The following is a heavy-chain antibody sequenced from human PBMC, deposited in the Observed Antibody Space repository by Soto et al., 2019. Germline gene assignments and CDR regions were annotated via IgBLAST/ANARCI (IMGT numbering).Heavy chain of an antibody. Sequence: QVQLVQSGAEVKKPGASVKVSCKASGYTFTHYGITWVRQAPGQGLEWTGRINAYVGETKSAQKYQGRITVTMDTSTNTAYLELRSLRSDDPAVYYCARGDGDTLDYWGQGTLVRVSA. CDR2: INAYVGET. J-gene: IGHJ4*02. CDR3: ARGDGDTLDY. CDR1: GYTFTHYG. V-gene: IGHV1-18*01.